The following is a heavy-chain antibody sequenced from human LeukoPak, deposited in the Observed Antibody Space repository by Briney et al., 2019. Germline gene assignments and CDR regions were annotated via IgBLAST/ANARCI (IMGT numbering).Heavy chain of an antibody. V-gene: IGHV3-30*02. CDR1: GFTFSSYG. D-gene: IGHD2-2*02. Sequence: PGGSLRLSCAASGFTFSSYGMHWVRQAPGKGLKWVAFIRYDGSNKYYADSVKGRFTISRDNSKNTLYLQMNSLRAEDTAVYYCAKPGFLYDNAFDIWGQGTMVTVSS. CDR2: IRYDGSNK. CDR3: AKPGFLYDNAFDI. J-gene: IGHJ3*02.